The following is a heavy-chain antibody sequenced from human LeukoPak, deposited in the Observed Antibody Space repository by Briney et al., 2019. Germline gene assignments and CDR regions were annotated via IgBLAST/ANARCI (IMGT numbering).Heavy chain of an antibody. J-gene: IGHJ3*02. V-gene: IGHV3-20*01. CDR3: ARALYYDFWSGSPDDAFDI. CDR1: GFTFDDYG. D-gene: IGHD3-3*01. Sequence: PGGSLRLSCAASGFTFDDYGMSWVRQAPGKGLEWVSGINWNGGSTGYADSVKGRFTISRDNAKNSLYLQMNSLRAEDTALYHCARALYYDFWSGSPDDAFDICGQGTMVTVSS. CDR2: INWNGGST.